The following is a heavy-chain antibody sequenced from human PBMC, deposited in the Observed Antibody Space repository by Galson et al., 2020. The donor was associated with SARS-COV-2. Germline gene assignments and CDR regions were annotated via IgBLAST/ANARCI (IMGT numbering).Heavy chain of an antibody. V-gene: IGHV3-74*01. CDR1: GSTFSSYW. J-gene: IGHJ6*03. D-gene: IGHD4-4*01. CDR3: ARGATVTTSYYYYYYMDV. Sequence: GGSLRLSCAASGSTFSSYWMHWVRQAPGKGLVWVSRINDDGSSTSYADFVKGRFTISRDNAKNTLYLQMNSLRAEDTAVYYCARGATVTTSYYYYYYMDVWGKGTTVTVSS. CDR2: INDDGSST.